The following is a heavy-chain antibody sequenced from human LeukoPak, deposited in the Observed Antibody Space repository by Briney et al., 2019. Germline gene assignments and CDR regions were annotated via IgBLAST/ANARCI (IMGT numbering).Heavy chain of an antibody. Sequence: SEALSLTCTVSGGSISSDRFYWTWVRQPAGKGLEWIGRIKSSNTNYNPSLKSRVSISLDTSTNQFSLKLSSLTAADTAVYYCARVPDWTYVPDYWGQGTLVTVSS. J-gene: IGHJ4*02. CDR1: GGSISSDRFY. V-gene: IGHV4-61*02. CDR3: ARVPDWTYVPDY. CDR2: IKSSNT. D-gene: IGHD3-16*01.